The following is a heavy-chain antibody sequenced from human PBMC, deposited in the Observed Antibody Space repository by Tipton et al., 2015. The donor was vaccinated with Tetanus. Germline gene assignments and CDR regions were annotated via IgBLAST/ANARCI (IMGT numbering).Heavy chain of an antibody. D-gene: IGHD3-3*01. CDR2: IHHSGST. CDR1: GGSISSGDYY. V-gene: IGHV4-30-4*01. J-gene: IGHJ6*02. CDR3: ARTYYDFSTYYYYGIDV. Sequence: GLVKPSQTLSLTCTVSGGSISSGDYYWCWIRQPPGKGPEWIGSIHHSGSTYYRPSLAGRVSMLVDTSNNQVSLKLSSVSAADTAVYFCARTYYDFSTYYYYGIDVWGQGTTVTVSS.